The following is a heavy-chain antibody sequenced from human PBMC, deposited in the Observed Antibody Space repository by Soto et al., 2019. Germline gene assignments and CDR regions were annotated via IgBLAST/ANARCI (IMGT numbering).Heavy chain of an antibody. J-gene: IGHJ5*02. V-gene: IGHV4-59*08. CDR3: ARHGTPTSSFDP. D-gene: IGHD1-26*01. CDR2: IYYSGNT. CDR1: GGSMSYYY. Sequence: SETLSLTCSVSGGSMSYYYWSWTRQPPGKGLEWIGYIYYSGNTNYSPSLKSRVTISVDTPNNQFSLKLSSVTAADTAVYHCARHGTPTSSFDPWGQGTLVTVSS.